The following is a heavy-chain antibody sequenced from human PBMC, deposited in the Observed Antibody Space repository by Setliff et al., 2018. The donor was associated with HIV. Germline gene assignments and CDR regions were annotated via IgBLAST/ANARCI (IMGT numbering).Heavy chain of an antibody. J-gene: IGHJ6*02. Sequence: LSLTCSVYGVSISAHHWSWRRQSPGKGLEWIGSISDSGTTNYNPSLKSRVTMSSDTAKNQCTLRVTSVTAADTALYYCARHKVISKLGGLIEDFFYYGLDAWGQGTTVTVSS. CDR3: ARHKVISKLGGLIEDFFYYGLDA. D-gene: IGHD3-16*02. CDR2: ISDSGTT. V-gene: IGHV4-59*11. CDR1: GVSISAHH.